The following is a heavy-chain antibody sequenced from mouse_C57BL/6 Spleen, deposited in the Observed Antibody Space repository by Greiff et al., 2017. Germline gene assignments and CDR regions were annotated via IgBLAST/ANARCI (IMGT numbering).Heavy chain of an antibody. Sequence: VQLQQPGAELVKPGASVKLSCKASGYTFTSYWMPWVKQRPGQGLEWIGEIDPSDSYTNYNQKFKGKATLTVDTSSSTAYMQLSSLTSEDSAVXYCARDYGSRNYFDYWGQGTTLTVSS. J-gene: IGHJ2*01. CDR1: GYTFTSYW. V-gene: IGHV1-50*01. CDR2: IDPSDSYT. D-gene: IGHD1-1*01. CDR3: ARDYGSRNYFDY.